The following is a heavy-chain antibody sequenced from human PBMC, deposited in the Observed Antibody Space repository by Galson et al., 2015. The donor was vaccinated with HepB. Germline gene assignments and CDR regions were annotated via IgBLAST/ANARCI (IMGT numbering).Heavy chain of an antibody. CDR2: TYYRSKWYN. CDR3: ARGGKMAPSRAPFDY. J-gene: IGHJ4*02. CDR1: GDSVSSNSAA. Sequence: CAISGDSVSSNSAAWNWIRQSPSRGLEWLGRTYYRSKWYNDYAVSVKSRITINPDTSKNQFSLQLNSVTPEDTAVYYCARGGKMAPSRAPFDYWGQGTLVTVSS. D-gene: IGHD5-24*01. V-gene: IGHV6-1*01.